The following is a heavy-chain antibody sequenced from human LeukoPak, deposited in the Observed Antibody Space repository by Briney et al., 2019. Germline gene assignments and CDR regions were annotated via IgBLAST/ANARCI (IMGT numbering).Heavy chain of an antibody. CDR2: IKQDGSEK. J-gene: IGHJ4*02. V-gene: IGHV3-7*01. Sequence: PGGSLRLSCAASGFTFSSYWMSWVRQAPGKGLEWVANIKQDGSEKYYVDSVKGRFTISRDNAKNSLHLQMNSLRAEDTAVYYCARGLYSSSWYGDYWGQGTLVTVSS. CDR3: ARGLYSSSWYGDY. D-gene: IGHD6-13*01. CDR1: GFTFSSYW.